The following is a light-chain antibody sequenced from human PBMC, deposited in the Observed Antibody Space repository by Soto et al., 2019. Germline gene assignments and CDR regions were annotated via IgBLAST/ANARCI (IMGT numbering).Light chain of an antibody. J-gene: IGLJ2*01. CDR1: SSNIGSNT. V-gene: IGLV1-44*01. CDR2: SNN. Sequence: QSVLTQPPSASGTPGQRVTISCSGSSSNIGSNTVNWYPQLPGTAPKLVIYSNNQRPSGVPDRFSGSKSGTSASLAISGLQSEDEADYYCVAWDDSLNGYVVFVGGTMVTVL. CDR3: VAWDDSLNGYVV.